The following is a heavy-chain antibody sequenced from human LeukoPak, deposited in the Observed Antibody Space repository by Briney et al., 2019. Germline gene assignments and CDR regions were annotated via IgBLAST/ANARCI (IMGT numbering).Heavy chain of an antibody. D-gene: IGHD3-22*01. CDR1: GYSISSGYY. Sequence: PSETLSLTCAVSGYSISSGYYWGWIRQPPGKGLEWIGSIYHSGSTYYNPSLKSRVTISVDTSKNQFSLKLSSVTAADTAVYYCARHTNYYDSSGYALAYHFDYWGQGTLVTVSS. CDR3: ARHTNYYDSSGYALAYHFDY. CDR2: IYHSGST. V-gene: IGHV4-38-2*01. J-gene: IGHJ4*02.